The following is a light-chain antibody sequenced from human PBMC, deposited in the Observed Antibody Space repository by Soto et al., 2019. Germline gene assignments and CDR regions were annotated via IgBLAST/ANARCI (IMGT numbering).Light chain of an antibody. CDR3: QQTYTRPRT. CDR1: QTVSKF. V-gene: IGKV1-39*01. CDR2: TTS. J-gene: IGKJ1*01. Sequence: DIEMNQSPPSLSPSVGHRLTIPRGASQTVSKFVNSYQQKPGKVPTLLIFTTSTLHSGVPSRFSGSGSGTEFTLTINGLQPEDFATYYCQQTYTRPRTFAQGAKVDVK.